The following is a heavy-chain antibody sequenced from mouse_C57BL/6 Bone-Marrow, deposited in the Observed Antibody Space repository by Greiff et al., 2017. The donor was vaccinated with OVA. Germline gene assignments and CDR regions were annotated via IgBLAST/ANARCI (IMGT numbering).Heavy chain of an antibody. CDR1: GYSFTSYY. Sequence: QVQLQQSGPELVKPGASVKISCKASGYSFTSYYIHWVKQRPGPGLEWIGWIYPGSGNTKYNEKFKGKATLTADTSSSTAYMQLSSLTSEDSAVYYCARGAYGSSYYFDYWGQGTTLTVSS. D-gene: IGHD1-1*01. V-gene: IGHV1-66*01. CDR3: ARGAYGSSYYFDY. J-gene: IGHJ2*01. CDR2: IYPGSGNT.